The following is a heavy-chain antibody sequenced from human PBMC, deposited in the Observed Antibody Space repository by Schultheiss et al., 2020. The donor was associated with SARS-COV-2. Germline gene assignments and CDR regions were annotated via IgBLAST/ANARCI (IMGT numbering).Heavy chain of an antibody. Sequence: SETLSLTCSVSGGSISSSSYYWGWIRQPPGKGLEWIGYIYYSGSTNYNPSLKSRVTISVDTSKNQFSLKLSSVTAADTAVYYCARGSGPLDYWGQGTLVTVSS. CDR2: IYYSGST. CDR1: GGSISSSSYY. J-gene: IGHJ4*02. V-gene: IGHV4-61*05. CDR3: ARGSGPLDY.